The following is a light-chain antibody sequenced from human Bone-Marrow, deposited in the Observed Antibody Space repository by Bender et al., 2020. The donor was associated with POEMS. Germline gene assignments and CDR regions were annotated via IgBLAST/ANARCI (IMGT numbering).Light chain of an antibody. J-gene: IGLJ2*01. V-gene: IGLV2-14*01. CDR1: SSDVGGYNF. Sequence: QSALTQPASVSGFPGQSITISCTGSSSDVGGYNFFSWYQQHPGKAPHLIIYDVSNRPSGVSNRFSGSKSGNTASLTISGLQAEDEADYYCSSYSSSSTSVFGGGTKLTVL. CDR3: SSYSSSSTSV. CDR2: DVS.